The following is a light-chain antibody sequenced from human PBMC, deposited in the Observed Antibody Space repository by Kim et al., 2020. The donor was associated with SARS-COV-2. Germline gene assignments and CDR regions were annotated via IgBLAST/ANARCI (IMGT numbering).Light chain of an antibody. CDR1: RSNIGNNP. Sequence: QSVLTQPPSVSAAPGHTVTISCSGSRSNIGNNPVSWYQQFPGTAPRLITYDNDKRPSGIPDRFSSSKSGTSATLGITGLRTGDEADYYCATWDSSLSVGVFGGGTKVTVL. CDR2: DND. J-gene: IGLJ3*02. CDR3: ATWDSSLSVGV. V-gene: IGLV1-51*01.